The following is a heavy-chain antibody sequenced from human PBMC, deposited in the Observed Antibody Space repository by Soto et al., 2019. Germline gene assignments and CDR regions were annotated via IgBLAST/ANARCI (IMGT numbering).Heavy chain of an antibody. V-gene: IGHV1-18*01. Sequence: QVQLVQSGAEVKKPGASVKVSCKASGYTFTSYGISWVRQAPGQGLEWMGWISAYNGNTNYAQKLQGRVTMTTDTSTSTAYMELRSLRSDDTGVYYCARVIRGYCSSTGCYDYYYYGMDVWGQGTTVTVSS. CDR2: ISAYNGNT. CDR1: GYTFTSYG. CDR3: ARVIRGYCSSTGCYDYYYYGMDV. J-gene: IGHJ6*02. D-gene: IGHD2-2*01.